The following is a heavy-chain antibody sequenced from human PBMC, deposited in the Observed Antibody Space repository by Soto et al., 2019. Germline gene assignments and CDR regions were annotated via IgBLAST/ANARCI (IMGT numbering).Heavy chain of an antibody. Sequence: ASVKVSCKASGYTFTSYGFSWVRQAPGQGLEWMGWISASNGNTNYAQKLQGRVTMTTDTSTGTAYMELRSLRSDNTAVYYCARESLRDFWSGYSYYYYYGMDVWGQGTTVTVSS. CDR2: ISASNGNT. D-gene: IGHD3-3*01. CDR3: ARESLRDFWSGYSYYYYYGMDV. J-gene: IGHJ6*02. CDR1: GYTFTSYG. V-gene: IGHV1-18*01.